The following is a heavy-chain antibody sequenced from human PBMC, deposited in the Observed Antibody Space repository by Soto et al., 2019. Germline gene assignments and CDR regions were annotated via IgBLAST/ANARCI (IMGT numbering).Heavy chain of an antibody. CDR1: GFSFSTHA. J-gene: IGHJ4*02. CDR3: AREGGSIGGWFGRKFDS. CDR2: ISSGGTTT. V-gene: IGHV3-23*01. Sequence: GGSLRLSCTASGFSFSTHAMSWVRQAPGKGLEWVSSISSGGTTTFYAASVEGRFTISRDKSKNTLYLQMNSLRADDTAVYYCAREGGSIGGWFGRKFDSWGQGTQVTVS. D-gene: IGHD6-19*01.